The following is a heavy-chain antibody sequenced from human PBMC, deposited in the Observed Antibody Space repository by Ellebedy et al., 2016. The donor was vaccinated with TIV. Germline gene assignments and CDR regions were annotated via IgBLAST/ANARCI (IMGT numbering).Heavy chain of an antibody. CDR1: GFTFNRYW. D-gene: IGHD6-25*01. V-gene: IGHV3-7*03. CDR3: ARGRGGYDP. J-gene: IGHJ5*02. Sequence: PGGSLRLSCAASGFTFNRYWMTWVRQAPGKGLEWVATINEDGSEKYYVESVKGRFTISRDNAEKSVFLQMNSLRAEDTAVYYCARGRGGYDPWGQGTLVIVSS. CDR2: INEDGSEK.